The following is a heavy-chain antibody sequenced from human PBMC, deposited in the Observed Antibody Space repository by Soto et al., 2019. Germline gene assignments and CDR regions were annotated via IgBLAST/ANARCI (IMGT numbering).Heavy chain of an antibody. Sequence: GGSLRLSCAASGFTFSDYYMSWIRQAPGKGLEWVSYISSSGSTIYYADSVKGRFTISRDNAKNSLYLQMNSLRAEDTAVYYCARGSQLRYYYDSSGHWYFDLWGRGTLVTVSS. D-gene: IGHD3-22*01. CDR2: ISSSGSTI. J-gene: IGHJ2*01. V-gene: IGHV3-11*01. CDR1: GFTFSDYY. CDR3: ARGSQLRYYYDSSGHWYFDL.